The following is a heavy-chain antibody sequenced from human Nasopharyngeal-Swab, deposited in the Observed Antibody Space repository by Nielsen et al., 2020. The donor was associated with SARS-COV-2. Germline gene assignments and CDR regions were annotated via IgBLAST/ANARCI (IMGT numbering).Heavy chain of an antibody. CDR3: ARVLFLDDAFDV. CDR2: ITWNGGST. CDR1: GFNFDDYG. J-gene: IGHJ3*01. D-gene: IGHD2-21*01. Sequence: GESLKISCAASGFNFDDYGMSWVRQAPGKGLEWVSHITWNGGSTVYADSVKGRFTVSRDNAKSSLYLQMNSLRADDAAVYHCARVLFLDDAFDVWGQGAMFTVSS. V-gene: IGHV3-20*01.